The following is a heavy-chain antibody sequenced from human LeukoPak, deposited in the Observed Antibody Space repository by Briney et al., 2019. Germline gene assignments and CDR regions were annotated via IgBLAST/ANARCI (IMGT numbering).Heavy chain of an antibody. CDR1: GGTFSSYA. CDR2: IIPIFGTA. D-gene: IGHD3-22*01. CDR3: ARDNYYDSSRGFDP. Sequence: SVKVSCKASGGTFSSYAISWVRQAPGQGLEWMGGIIPIFGTANYAQKFQDRVTITADESTSTAYMELSSLRSEDTAVYYCARDNYYDSSRGFDPWGQGTLVTVPS. V-gene: IGHV1-69*01. J-gene: IGHJ5*02.